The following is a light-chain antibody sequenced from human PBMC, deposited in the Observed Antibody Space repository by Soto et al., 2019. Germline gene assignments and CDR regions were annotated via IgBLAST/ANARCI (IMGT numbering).Light chain of an antibody. Sequence: TVMPQFPATLSLSPGEIATLSCRASQYVSTNLAWYQQQPGQPPRLLIYEISNGAIGIPARFSGSGSETGFALTMARLQSEGFAVCSCQQYDSWPLRFGGGTKVEIK. J-gene: IGKJ4*02. CDR1: QYVSTN. V-gene: IGKV3-15*01. CDR3: QQYDSWPLR. CDR2: EIS.